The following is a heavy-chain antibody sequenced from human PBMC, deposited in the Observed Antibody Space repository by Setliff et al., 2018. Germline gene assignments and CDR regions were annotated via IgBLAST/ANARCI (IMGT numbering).Heavy chain of an antibody. Sequence: ASVKVSCKASGGTFSSYDINWVRQATGQGPEWMGWLNPSSGNTGYAPKFQGRVTITRSTSLSTAYMELSSLRSEDTAIYYCARAHSGSDFHDPFDIWGQGTMVTVSS. CDR2: LNPSSGNT. D-gene: IGHD1-26*01. J-gene: IGHJ3*02. CDR1: GGTFSSYD. CDR3: ARAHSGSDFHDPFDI. V-gene: IGHV1-8*03.